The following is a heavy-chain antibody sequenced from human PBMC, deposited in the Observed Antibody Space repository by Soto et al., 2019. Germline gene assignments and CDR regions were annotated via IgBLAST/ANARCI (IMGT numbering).Heavy chain of an antibody. D-gene: IGHD2-2*01. Sequence: QVQLVQSGAEVKKPGSSVKVSCKASGGTFSSYAISWVRQAPGQGLEWMGGIIPIFGTANYAQKFQGRVTITADKSTSTAYMELSSLRSEDTAVYYCARDVPATALSRVNWFDPWGQGTLVTVSS. V-gene: IGHV1-69*06. J-gene: IGHJ5*02. CDR3: ARDVPATALSRVNWFDP. CDR2: IIPIFGTA. CDR1: GGTFSSYA.